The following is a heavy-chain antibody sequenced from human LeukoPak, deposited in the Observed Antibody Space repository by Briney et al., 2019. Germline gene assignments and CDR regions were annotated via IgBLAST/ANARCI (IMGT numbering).Heavy chain of an antibody. V-gene: IGHV3-66*04. CDR1: GFTVSSNY. CDR2: IYSGGST. D-gene: IGHD1-1*01. Sequence: GGSLRLSCAASGFTVSSNYMSWVRQAPGKGLEWVSAIYSGGSTYYADSVKGRFTISRDNSKNTLYLQMHNLRAEDTAVYYCARHTTTVATRFDYWGQGTLVTVSS. CDR3: ARHTTTVATRFDY. J-gene: IGHJ4*02.